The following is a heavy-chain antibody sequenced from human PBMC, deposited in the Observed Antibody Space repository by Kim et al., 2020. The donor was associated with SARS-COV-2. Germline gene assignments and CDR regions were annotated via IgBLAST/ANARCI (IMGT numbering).Heavy chain of an antibody. Sequence: GSNNYNPSLKSRVTISVDTSKNQFSLKLSSGTAADTAVYYCARGQRVLGYWGQGTLVTVPS. V-gene: IGHV4-34*01. J-gene: IGHJ4*02. CDR2: GSN. CDR3: ARGQRVLGY.